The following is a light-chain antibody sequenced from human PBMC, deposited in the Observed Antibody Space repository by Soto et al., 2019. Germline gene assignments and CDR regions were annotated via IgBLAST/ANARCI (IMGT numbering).Light chain of an antibody. J-gene: IGLJ3*02. CDR2: GNS. V-gene: IGLV1-40*01. Sequence: QSVLTQPPSVSGAPGQWVTISCTGSSCDIGADYDVYGYQQHPGTAPKLLIYGNSNRPSGVPNRFSGSKSGTTAYLAITGLQAEDEADYYCQSYDISHGDGVFGGGTKLTVL. CDR3: QSYDISHGDGV. CDR1: SCDIGADYD.